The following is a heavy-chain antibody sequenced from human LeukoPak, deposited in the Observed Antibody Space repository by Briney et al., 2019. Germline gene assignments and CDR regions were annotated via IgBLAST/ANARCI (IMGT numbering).Heavy chain of an antibody. J-gene: IGHJ4*02. V-gene: IGHV3-23*01. Sequence: QPGGSLRLSCAASGFTFSSYAMSWVRQAPGKGLEWVSAISGSGGSTYYADSVKGRFTISRDNSKNTLYLQMNSLRAEDTAVYYCAKDGDPYIVEMATTLDYWGQGTLVTVSS. CDR2: ISGSGGST. CDR3: AKDGDPYIVEMATTLDY. D-gene: IGHD5-24*01. CDR1: GFTFSSYA.